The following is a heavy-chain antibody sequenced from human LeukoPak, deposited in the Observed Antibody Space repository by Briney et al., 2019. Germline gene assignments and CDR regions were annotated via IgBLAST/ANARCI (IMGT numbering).Heavy chain of an antibody. Sequence: GGSLRLSCAASGFTFSSYGMHWVRQAPGKGLEWVAVISYDGSNKYYADSVKGRFTISRDNSKNTLYLQMNSLRAEDTAVYYCAKDHCSSTSCYDVYFDYWGQGTLVTVSS. CDR1: GFTFSSYG. CDR3: AKDHCSSTSCYDVYFDY. J-gene: IGHJ4*02. D-gene: IGHD2-2*01. CDR2: ISYDGSNK. V-gene: IGHV3-30*18.